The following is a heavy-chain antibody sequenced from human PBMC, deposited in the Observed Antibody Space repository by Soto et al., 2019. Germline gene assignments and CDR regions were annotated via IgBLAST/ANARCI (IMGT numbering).Heavy chain of an antibody. Sequence: QLQVQESGPGLVKPSETLSLTCTVSGGSIITFSYYWGWIRQPPGKGLEWIGSISYSGRPFYNPSLKSRVTISVDASKNQFSLKLSSVTAADTAVFYCARHYPGAFDVWGQGTVVTVSS. V-gene: IGHV4-39*01. CDR2: ISYSGRP. CDR1: GGSIITFSYY. J-gene: IGHJ3*01. CDR3: ARHYPGAFDV.